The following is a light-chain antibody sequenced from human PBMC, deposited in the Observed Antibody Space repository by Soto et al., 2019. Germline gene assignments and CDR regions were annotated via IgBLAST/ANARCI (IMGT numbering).Light chain of an antibody. CDR1: SSNIGGSY. Sequence: QSVLTQPPSVSAAPGQKVTISCSGSSSNIGGSYVSWYQQLPGTAPKLLIYDNNKRPSGIPDRFSGSKSGTSATLDITGLQTGDEADYYCGTWDSSLSAEVFGGGTKLTV. CDR2: DNN. J-gene: IGLJ3*02. CDR3: GTWDSSLSAEV. V-gene: IGLV1-51*01.